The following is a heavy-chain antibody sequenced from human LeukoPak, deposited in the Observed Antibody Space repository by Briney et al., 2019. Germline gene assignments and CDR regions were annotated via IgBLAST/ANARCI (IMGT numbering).Heavy chain of an antibody. Sequence: ASVKVSCRASGYTFTSYDINWVRQATGQGLEWMGWMNPNNDVTDYAQKFQGRVTMTRDTSISTVYMELISLRSEDTAVYYCARGARGNGRPSNWFDPWGQGTLVTVSS. D-gene: IGHD1-1*01. V-gene: IGHV1-8*01. CDR3: ARGARGNGRPSNWFDP. CDR1: GYTFTSYD. J-gene: IGHJ5*02. CDR2: MNPNNDVT.